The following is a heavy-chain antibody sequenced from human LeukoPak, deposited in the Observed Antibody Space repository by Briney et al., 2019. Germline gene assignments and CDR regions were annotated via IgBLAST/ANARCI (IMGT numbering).Heavy chain of an antibody. J-gene: IGHJ4*02. D-gene: IGHD3-10*01. V-gene: IGHV3-64D*06. Sequence: GGSLRLSCSASGFTFSRYAMHWVRQAPGKGLEYVSAISSNGGSTYYADSVKGRFTIARDNSKNTLYLQMSSLRAEDTAVYYCVKDGSGSYYTYYFDYWGQGTLVTVSS. CDR2: ISSNGGST. CDR3: VKDGSGSYYTYYFDY. CDR1: GFTFSRYA.